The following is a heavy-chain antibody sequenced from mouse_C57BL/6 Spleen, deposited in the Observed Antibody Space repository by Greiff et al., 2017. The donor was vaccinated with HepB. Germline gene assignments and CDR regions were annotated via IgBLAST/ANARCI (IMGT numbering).Heavy chain of an antibody. D-gene: IGHD1-1*01. Sequence: VKLVESGPGLVQPSQSLSITCTVSGFSLTSYGVHWVRQSPGKGLEWLGVIWRGGSTDYNAAFMSRLSITKDNSKSQVFFKMNSLQADDTAIYYCAKDPNYGSSYWYFDVWGTGTTVTVSS. J-gene: IGHJ1*03. CDR3: AKDPNYGSSYWYFDV. V-gene: IGHV2-5*01. CDR2: IWRGGST. CDR1: GFSLTSYG.